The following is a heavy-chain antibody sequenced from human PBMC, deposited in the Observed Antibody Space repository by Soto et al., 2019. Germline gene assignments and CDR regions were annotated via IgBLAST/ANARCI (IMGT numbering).Heavy chain of an antibody. CDR2: VYYSGPT. CDR1: GGSISRYY. Sequence: QVQLQASGPGLVKPSETLSLTCTVSGGSISRYYWNWIPQPPGKGLAWIAFVYYSGPTSYYPSLKSRVTISIDTSKNRFSLKLSSVTAADTAVYYCAAALSGTGAFDFWGQGTMVTVSS. D-gene: IGHD6-13*01. CDR3: AAALSGTGAFDF. V-gene: IGHV4-59*08. J-gene: IGHJ3*01.